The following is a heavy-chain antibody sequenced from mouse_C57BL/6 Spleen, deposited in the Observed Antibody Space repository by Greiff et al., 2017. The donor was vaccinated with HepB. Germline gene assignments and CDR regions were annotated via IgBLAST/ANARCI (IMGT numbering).Heavy chain of an antibody. V-gene: IGHV1-66*01. D-gene: IGHD2-3*01. CDR2: IYPGSGNT. Sequence: QVQLQQSGPELVKPGASVKISCKASGYSFTSYYIHWVKQRPGQGLEWIGWIYPGSGNTKYNEKFKGKATLTADTSSSTAYMQLSSLTSEDSAVYYCARDGYYDGGFAYWGQGTLVTVSA. J-gene: IGHJ3*01. CDR1: GYSFTSYY. CDR3: ARDGYYDGGFAY.